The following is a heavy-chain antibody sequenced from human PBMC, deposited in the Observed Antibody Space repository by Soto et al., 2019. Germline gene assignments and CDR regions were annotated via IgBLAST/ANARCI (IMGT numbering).Heavy chain of an antibody. J-gene: IGHJ4*02. CDR2: ISSNGGST. D-gene: IGHD3-9*01. V-gene: IGHV3-64D*06. Sequence: GGSLRLSCSASGFTFSSYAMHWVRQAPGKGLEYVSAISSNGGSTYYADSVKGRFTISRDNSKNTLYLQMSSLRAEDTAVYYCVKALRYFDWLPDFDYWGQGTLVTVS. CDR3: VKALRYFDWLPDFDY. CDR1: GFTFSSYA.